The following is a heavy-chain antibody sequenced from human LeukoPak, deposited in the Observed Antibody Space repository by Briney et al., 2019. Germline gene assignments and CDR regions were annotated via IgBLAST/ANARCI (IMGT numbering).Heavy chain of an antibody. CDR2: IIPIFGTA. V-gene: IGHV1-69*05. D-gene: IGHD1-26*01. CDR1: GGTFISYA. Sequence: SXXVXCKASGGTFISYAISWVRQAHGQGLEWMASIIPIFGTANYAHKFPRRVTITTDQSTSTAYMELSSLSSEDTAVYYCARDIGRDWFDPWGQGTLVTVSS. J-gene: IGHJ5*02. CDR3: ARDIGRDWFDP.